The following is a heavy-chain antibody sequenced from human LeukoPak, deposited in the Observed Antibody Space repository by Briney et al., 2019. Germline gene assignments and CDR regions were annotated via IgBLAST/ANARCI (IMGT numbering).Heavy chain of an antibody. CDR2: IYYSGNT. J-gene: IGHJ5*02. V-gene: IGHV4-39*07. D-gene: IGHD2-2*03. Sequence: SKTLSLTCTVSGGSISSTSYYWGWIRQPPGKGLDWIGSIYYSGNTYYNPSLKSRVTISVDTSKNQFSLKLSSVTAADTAVYYCARLLRVGYCSTTSCNWFDPWGQGTLVTVSS. CDR1: GGSISSTSYY. CDR3: ARLLRVGYCSTTSCNWFDP.